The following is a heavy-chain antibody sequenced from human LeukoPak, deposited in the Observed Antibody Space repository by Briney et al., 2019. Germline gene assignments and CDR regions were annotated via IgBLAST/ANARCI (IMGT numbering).Heavy chain of an antibody. D-gene: IGHD1-26*01. Sequence: KPSETLSLTCTVSGGSISSYYWSWIRQPPRKGLEWIGYIYYSGSTNYNPSLKSRVTISVDTSKNQFSLKLSSVTAADTAVYYCARDHELGWFDPWGQGTLVTVSS. CDR1: GGSISSYY. CDR3: ARDHELGWFDP. CDR2: IYYSGST. V-gene: IGHV4-59*01. J-gene: IGHJ5*02.